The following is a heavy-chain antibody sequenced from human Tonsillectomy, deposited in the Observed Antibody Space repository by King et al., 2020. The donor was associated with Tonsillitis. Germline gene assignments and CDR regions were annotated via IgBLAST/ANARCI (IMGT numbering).Heavy chain of an antibody. Sequence: QLQESGPGLVKPSETLSLTCTVSGASISSGYWSWIRQPPGKGLGWIGYVYYSGGSNYNPSLRSGVTMSVDTSKNQLSLRLTSVTAADTAVYYCARETSAFYGMDVWGQGTTVTVSS. CDR3: ARETSAFYGMDV. V-gene: IGHV4-59*01. CDR2: VYYSGGS. CDR1: GASISSGY. J-gene: IGHJ6*02.